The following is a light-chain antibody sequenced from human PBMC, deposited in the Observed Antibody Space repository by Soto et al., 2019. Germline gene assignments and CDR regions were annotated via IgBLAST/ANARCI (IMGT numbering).Light chain of an antibody. CDR3: QQYNSRSET. V-gene: IGKV1-5*03. Sequence: DIQMTQSPSTLSASVGDRVTIPCRASQSIRNWLAWYQQKPGKAPKLLIHQASTLQSGVPSRFSGSGSGTEFTLNISSLQPDDFATYYCQQYNSRSETFGQGTKV. CDR1: QSIRNW. CDR2: QAS. J-gene: IGKJ1*01.